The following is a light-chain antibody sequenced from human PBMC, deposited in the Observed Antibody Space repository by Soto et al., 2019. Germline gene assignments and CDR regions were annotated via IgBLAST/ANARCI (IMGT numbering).Light chain of an antibody. Sequence: DIQMTQPPSTLSGSVGDRVTITCRASQTISSWLAWYQQKPGKAPKLLIYKASTLKSGVPSRFSGSGSGTEFTLSISSLQPDDFATYYCQPYNSYSEAFGQGTKVELK. CDR3: QPYNSYSEA. CDR2: KAS. V-gene: IGKV1-5*03. CDR1: QTISSW. J-gene: IGKJ1*01.